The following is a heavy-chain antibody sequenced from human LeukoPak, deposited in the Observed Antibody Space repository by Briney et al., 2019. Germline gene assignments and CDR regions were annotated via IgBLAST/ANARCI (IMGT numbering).Heavy chain of an antibody. CDR1: GFTFRNYG. CDR2: ISYDGSDK. D-gene: IGHD3-10*01. V-gene: IGHV3-30*03. CDR3: ASLRSGSGTFYNDY. J-gene: IGHJ4*02. Sequence: GGSLRLSCAASGFTFRNYGMQWVRQTPGKGLECVTLISYDGSDKYYADSVKGRFSISRDNSKNTLYLQMNSLRAEDTAVYYCASLRSGSGTFYNDYWGQGTLVTVSS.